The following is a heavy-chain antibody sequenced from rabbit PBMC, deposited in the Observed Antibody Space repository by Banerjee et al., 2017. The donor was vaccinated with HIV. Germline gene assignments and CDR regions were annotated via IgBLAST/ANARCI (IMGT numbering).Heavy chain of an antibody. Sequence: QEQLEESGGDLVKPEGSLTLTCTASGFSFNNNYVMCWVRQAPGKGLEWIGCIYVGSSGSTYYASWAKGRFTISKTSSTTVDRKMTSLTAADTATYFCARGDDGDPSYGYALSLWGPGTLVTVS. CDR3: ARGDDGDPSYGYALSL. J-gene: IGHJ4*01. V-gene: IGHV1S45*01. CDR1: GFSFNNNYV. CDR2: IYVGSSGST. D-gene: IGHD6-1*01.